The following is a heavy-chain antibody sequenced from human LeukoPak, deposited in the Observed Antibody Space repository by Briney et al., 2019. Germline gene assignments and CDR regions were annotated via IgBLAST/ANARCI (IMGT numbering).Heavy chain of an antibody. CDR2: INHSGST. CDR3: ARGYSSTWSRNWFDP. J-gene: IGHJ5*02. V-gene: IGHV4-34*01. D-gene: IGHD6-13*01. Sequence: SETLSLTCAVYGGSFSGYYWSWIRQPPGKGLEWIGEINHSGSTNYNPSLKSRVTISVDTSKNQFSLKLSSVTAADTAVYYCARGYSSTWSRNWFDPWGQGTLVTVSS. CDR1: GGSFSGYY.